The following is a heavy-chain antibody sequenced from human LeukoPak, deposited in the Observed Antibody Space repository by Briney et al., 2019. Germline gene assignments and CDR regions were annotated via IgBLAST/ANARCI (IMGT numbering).Heavy chain of an antibody. V-gene: IGHV7-4-1*02. CDR1: GYTFTSYA. J-gene: IGHJ1*01. Sequence: ASVKVSCKASGYTFTSYAMNWVRQAPGQGLEWMGWINTNTGNPTYAQGFTGRFVFSLDTSVSTAYLQISSLKAEDTAVYYCARDGYYDSSGCYWVTSKYFQHWGQGTLVTVSS. CDR2: INTNTGNP. D-gene: IGHD3-22*01. CDR3: ARDGYYDSSGCYWVTSKYFQH.